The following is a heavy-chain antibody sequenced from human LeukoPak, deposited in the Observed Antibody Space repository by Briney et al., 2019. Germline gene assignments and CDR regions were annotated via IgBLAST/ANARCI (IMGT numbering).Heavy chain of an antibody. Sequence: GGSLRLSCAVSGFSIRSSWMSWVRQTPGKGLEWVADMNEDRSGTYYVDSVKGRFTVSRDNAKNSLYLQMSSLRAEDTAVYYCARDPAWGAIDYWGQGTLVTVSS. D-gene: IGHD7-27*01. CDR1: GFSIRSSW. V-gene: IGHV3-7*01. CDR3: ARDPAWGAIDY. CDR2: MNEDRSGT. J-gene: IGHJ4*02.